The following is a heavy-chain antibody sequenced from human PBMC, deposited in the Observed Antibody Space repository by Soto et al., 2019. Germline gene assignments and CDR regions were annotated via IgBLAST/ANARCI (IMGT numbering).Heavy chain of an antibody. CDR1: GYTFTSYD. Sequence: ASVKVSCKASGYTFTSYDIDWVRQATGQGLEWMGWMNPNSGNTGYAQKFQGRVTMTRNTSISTAYMELSSLRSEDTAVYYCARGQLTMTLAAAVGGWFDPWGQGTLVTVSS. V-gene: IGHV1-8*01. CDR3: ARGQLTMTLAAAVGGWFDP. J-gene: IGHJ5*02. CDR2: MNPNSGNT. D-gene: IGHD6-13*01.